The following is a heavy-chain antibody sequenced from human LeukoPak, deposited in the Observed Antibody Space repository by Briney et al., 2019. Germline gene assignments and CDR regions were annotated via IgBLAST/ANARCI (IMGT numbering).Heavy chain of an antibody. V-gene: IGHV1-18*01. J-gene: IGHJ4*02. CDR3: ARDFSQWLVRSSRSDFDY. CDR1: GYTFTSYG. D-gene: IGHD6-19*01. CDR2: ISAYNGNA. Sequence: GASVKVSCKASGYTFTSYGISWVRQAPGQGLEWMGWISAYNGNANYAQKLQGRVTMTTDTSTSTAYMELRSLRSDDTAVYYCARDFSQWLVRSSRSDFDYWGQGTLVTVSS.